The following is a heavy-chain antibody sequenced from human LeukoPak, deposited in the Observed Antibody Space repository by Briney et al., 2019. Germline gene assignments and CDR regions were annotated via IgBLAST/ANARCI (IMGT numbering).Heavy chain of an antibody. CDR3: AREFQAEQQLVRVWFDP. CDR1: GYTFTDYY. D-gene: IGHD6-13*01. J-gene: IGHJ5*02. CDR2: INPKSGGT. Sequence: GASVKVSFKASGYTFTDYYMHWVRQAPGQGGEGMGWINPKSGGTNYTQKVQGRGTITRDTSISTAYMELSRLRSDDTAVYYCAREFQAEQQLVRVWFDPWGQGTLVTVSS. V-gene: IGHV1-2*02.